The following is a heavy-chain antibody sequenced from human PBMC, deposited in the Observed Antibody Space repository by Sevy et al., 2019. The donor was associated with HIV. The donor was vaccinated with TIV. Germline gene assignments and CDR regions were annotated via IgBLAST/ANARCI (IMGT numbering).Heavy chain of an antibody. D-gene: IGHD3-10*01. CDR2: ISAYSGNT. V-gene: IGHV1-18*01. CDR1: GYTFTIYG. Sequence: ASVKVSCKASGYTFTIYGISWVRQAPEQGLEWMGWISAYSGNTNYAQNLQGRVTMTTDTSTTTAYMELRSLGFDDTAVYYCARTSSYGSGNYFDYWGQGTLVTVSS. CDR3: ARTSSYGSGNYFDY. J-gene: IGHJ4*02.